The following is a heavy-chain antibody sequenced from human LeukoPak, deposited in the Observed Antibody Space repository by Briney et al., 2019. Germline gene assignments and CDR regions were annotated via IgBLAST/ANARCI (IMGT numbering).Heavy chain of an antibody. CDR1: GFTFSSHS. CDR2: ISSSSSYI. J-gene: IGHJ4*02. CDR3: ARGTERWLQSHFDY. Sequence: GGPLRLSCAASGFTFSSHSRNWVRQAPGKGLEWVSSISSSSSYIYYADSVNGRFTISRDNDNNSLYLYMNSLRADDTDVYYCARGTERWLQSHFDYWGQGTMVTVSS. D-gene: IGHD5-24*01. V-gene: IGHV3-21*01.